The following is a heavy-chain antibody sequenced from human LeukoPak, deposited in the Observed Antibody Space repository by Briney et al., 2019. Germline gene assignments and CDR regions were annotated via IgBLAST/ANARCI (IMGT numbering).Heavy chain of an antibody. J-gene: IGHJ4*02. CDR1: GGTFSSYA. Sequence: GASVKVSCKASGGTFSSYAISWVRQAPGQGLEWMGGIIPIFGTANYAQEFQGRVTITADESTSTAYMELSSLRSEDTAVYYCARDWDDSSSDWGQGTLVTVSS. CDR2: IIPIFGTA. CDR3: ARDWDDSSSD. D-gene: IGHD3-22*01. V-gene: IGHV1-69*01.